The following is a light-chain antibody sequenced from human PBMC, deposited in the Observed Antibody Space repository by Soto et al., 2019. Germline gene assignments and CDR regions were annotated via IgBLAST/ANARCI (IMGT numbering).Light chain of an antibody. CDR3: QSYDDSLSAWV. J-gene: IGLJ3*02. CDR1: SSDIGNYKY. V-gene: IGLV1-40*01. Sequence: QSALTQPASVSGSPGQSITISCTGTSSDIGNYKYVSWYQQLPGTAPKLLIYGNSNRPSGVPDRFSGSKSGTSASLAITGLQAEDEADYYCQSYDDSLSAWVFGGGTKLTVL. CDR2: GNS.